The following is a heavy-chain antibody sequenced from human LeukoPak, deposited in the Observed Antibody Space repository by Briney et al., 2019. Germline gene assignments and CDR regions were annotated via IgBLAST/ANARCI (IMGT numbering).Heavy chain of an antibody. CDR3: ARDSYSSLGAPDY. CDR1: VYSISSGYY. CDR2: INHSGST. D-gene: IGHD6-6*01. V-gene: IGHV4-38-2*02. Sequence: PSETLSLTCTVSVYSISSGYYWGWIRQPPGKGLGWIGEINHSGSTNYNPSLKSRVTISVDTSKNQFSLKLSSVTAADTAVYYCARDSYSSLGAPDYWGQGTLVTVSS. J-gene: IGHJ4*02.